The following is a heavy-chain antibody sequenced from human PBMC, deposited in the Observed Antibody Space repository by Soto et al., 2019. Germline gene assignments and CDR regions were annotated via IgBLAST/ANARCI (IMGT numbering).Heavy chain of an antibody. D-gene: IGHD3-10*01. J-gene: IGHJ6*02. CDR1: VVSFSGYY. CDR2: INHSGST. V-gene: IGHV4-34*01. Sequence: WETLSLTCAFYVVSFSGYYWSCIRHPPGKWLEWIGEINHSGSTNYNPSLKSRVTISVDTSKNQFSLKLSSVTAADTAVYYCARDRLTMVRGVMGYSYYGMDVWGQGTRVTVSS. CDR3: ARDRLTMVRGVMGYSYYGMDV.